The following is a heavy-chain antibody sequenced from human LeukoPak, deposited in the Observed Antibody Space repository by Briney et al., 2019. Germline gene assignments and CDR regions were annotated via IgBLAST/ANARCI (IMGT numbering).Heavy chain of an antibody. CDR3: TTAGRRSGSYYY. CDR2: IKSKTDGGTT. J-gene: IGHJ4*02. CDR1: GSTFSNAW. D-gene: IGHD3-10*01. V-gene: IGHV3-15*01. Sequence: GGSLRLSCAASGSTFSNAWMSWVRQAPGKGLEWVGRIKSKTDGGTTDYAAPVKGRFTISRDDSKNTLYLQMNSLKTEDTAVYYCTTAGRRSGSYYYWGQGTLVTVSS.